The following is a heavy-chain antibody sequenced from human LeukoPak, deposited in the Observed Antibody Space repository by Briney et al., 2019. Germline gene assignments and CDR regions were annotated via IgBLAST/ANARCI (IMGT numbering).Heavy chain of an antibody. CDR2: ISSSSSYI. D-gene: IGHD1-14*01. Sequence: GGSLRLSCAASGFTLSSYSMNWVRQAPGKGLEWVSSISSSSSYIYYADSVKGRFTISRDNAKNSLYLQMNSLRAEDTAVYYCARRRSGTLRDAFDIWGQGTMVTVSS. V-gene: IGHV3-21*01. CDR1: GFTLSSYS. CDR3: ARRRSGTLRDAFDI. J-gene: IGHJ3*02.